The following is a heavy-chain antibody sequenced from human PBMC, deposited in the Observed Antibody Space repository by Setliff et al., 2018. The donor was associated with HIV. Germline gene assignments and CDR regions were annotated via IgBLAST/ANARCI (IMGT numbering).Heavy chain of an antibody. CDR3: ARGVAAAGMLMDV. J-gene: IGHJ6*03. V-gene: IGHV4-39*07. D-gene: IGHD6-13*01. Sequence: SETLSLTCSVSGGSISSSTYYWGWIRQPPGKGLEWIGDIFYTGSTYYNPSLKSRVAMSVDTSKNQFSLKLTSVSAADTAVYYCARGVAAAGMLMDVWGKGTTVTVSS. CDR2: IFYTGST. CDR1: GGSISSSTYY.